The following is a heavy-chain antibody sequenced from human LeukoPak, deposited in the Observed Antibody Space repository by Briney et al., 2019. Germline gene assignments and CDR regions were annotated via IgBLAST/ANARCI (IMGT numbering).Heavy chain of an antibody. V-gene: IGHV4-34*01. D-gene: IGHD6-19*01. J-gene: IGHJ4*02. CDR3: TRAVAGHPD. CDR1: GVAFSNYY. CDR2: INHSGYT. Sequence: SETLSLTCAVSGVAFSNYYWSWVRQSPRQGLEWIGEINHSGYTNYNPSLKSRVTMSIDTSKNQFSLLLTSVTAAGAGVYYCTRAVAGHPDWGQGTLVTVSS.